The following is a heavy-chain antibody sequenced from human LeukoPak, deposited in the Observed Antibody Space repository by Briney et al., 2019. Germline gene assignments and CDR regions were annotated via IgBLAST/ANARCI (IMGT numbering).Heavy chain of an antibody. CDR3: VKDKGKPVYYYMDV. CDR2: ITEDGRHT. CDR1: GFTFDDYA. Sequence: GGSLRLSCAASGFTFDDYAMHWVRQAPGKGLEWVSLITEDGRHTFYADSVKGRFTISRDNSKNSLYLQMNSLTTEDTALYYCVKDKGKPVYYYMDVWGKGATVTVSS. V-gene: IGHV3-43*02. J-gene: IGHJ6*03.